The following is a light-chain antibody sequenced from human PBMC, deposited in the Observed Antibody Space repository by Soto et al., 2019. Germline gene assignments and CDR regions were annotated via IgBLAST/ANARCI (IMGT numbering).Light chain of an antibody. V-gene: IGLV2-8*01. J-gene: IGLJ1*01. CDR3: SSYAGSNTDYV. CDR2: EVT. CDR1: SSDVGGYNY. Sequence: QSALTQPTSASGSPGQSVTISCTGTSSDVGGYNYVSWYQQHPGKVPKLMIYEVTKRPSGVPDRFSGSKSGNTASLTVSGLQAEDEADYSCSSYAGSNTDYVFGTGTKLTVL.